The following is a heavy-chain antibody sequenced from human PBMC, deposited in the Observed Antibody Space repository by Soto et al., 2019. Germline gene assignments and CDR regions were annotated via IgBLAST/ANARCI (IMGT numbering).Heavy chain of an antibody. CDR3: AKEGDEDGDNGLGY. D-gene: IGHD4-17*01. J-gene: IGHJ4*02. Sequence: EVQLLESGGGLVQPGGSLRLSCAASGFTFSSYAMSWVRQAPGKGREWVSAISGSGGSTYYADSVKGRFTISRDNSKNTLYLQNNSLRAEDTAVSYGAKEGDEDGDNGLGYWGQGTLVTVSS. V-gene: IGHV3-23*01. CDR1: GFTFSSYA. CDR2: ISGSGGST.